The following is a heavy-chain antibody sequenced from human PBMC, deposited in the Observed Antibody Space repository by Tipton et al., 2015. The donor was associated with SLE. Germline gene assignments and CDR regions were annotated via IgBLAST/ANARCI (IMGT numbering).Heavy chain of an antibody. V-gene: IGHV3-21*03. CDR3: ARDGYGSAWFDS. Sequence: SLRLSCEASGFTFRSYPMSWVRQAPGKGLEWVSSISSSSSYIYYADSVKGRFTISRDNAKNSLYLQMNSLRAEDTAVYYCARDGYGSAWFDSWGQGTLVTVSS. D-gene: IGHD3-10*01. J-gene: IGHJ5*01. CDR1: GFTFRSYP. CDR2: ISSSSSYI.